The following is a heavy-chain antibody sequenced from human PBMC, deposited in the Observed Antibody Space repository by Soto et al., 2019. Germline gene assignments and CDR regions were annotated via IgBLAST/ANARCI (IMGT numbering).Heavy chain of an antibody. CDR1: GFTFSSHY. J-gene: IGHJ6*03. CDR2: IHSGGSV. Sequence: EVQLVESGGGLVQPGGSLRLSCAASGFTFSSHYMNWVRQAPGKGLEWVSVIHSGGSVDYADSVKGRFTISRDNTKNTLDVQMNSVKAEDTDVYCCATALMTFTGYEMNFHMDDWGKGTTVTVSS. D-gene: IGHD3-9*01. V-gene: IGHV3-66*01. CDR3: ATALMTFTGYEMNFHMDD.